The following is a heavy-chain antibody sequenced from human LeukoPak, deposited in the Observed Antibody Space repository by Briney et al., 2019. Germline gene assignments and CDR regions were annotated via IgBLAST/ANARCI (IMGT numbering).Heavy chain of an antibody. CDR1: GIIFSSYG. J-gene: IGHJ4*02. V-gene: IGHV3-30*02. D-gene: IGHD6-19*01. CDR2: IRYDGSHK. CDR3: AQKYSSGWYDQGFDY. Sequence: GGSLRLSYTVSGIIFSSYGMHWVRQAPGKGLEWVAFIRYDGSHKYYADSVKGRFTISRDNSKNTLYLQMNSLTAEDTAVYYCAQKYSSGWYDQGFDYWGQGTLVTVSS.